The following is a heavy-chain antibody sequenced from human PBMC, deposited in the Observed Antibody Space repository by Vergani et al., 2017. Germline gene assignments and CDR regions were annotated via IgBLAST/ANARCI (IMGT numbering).Heavy chain of an antibody. CDR3: ARSQGDFWYFDL. V-gene: IGHV4-38-2*01. CDR2: NHNRGKT. D-gene: IGHD2-21*02. CDR1: GYSIGSGFY. Sequence: QVRLEESGPGLVKPSETLSLTCSVSGYSIGSGFYWAWIRQPPGEGLQWLTSNHNRGKTYHNPSLKSRVSVSLDTSKNRFSLNLTSVTATDTAVYYCARSQGDFWYFDLWVPGSLVTVSS. J-gene: IGHJ2*01.